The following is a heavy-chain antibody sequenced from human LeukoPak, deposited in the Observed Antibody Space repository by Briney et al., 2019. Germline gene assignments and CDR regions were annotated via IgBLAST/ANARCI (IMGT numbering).Heavy chain of an antibody. V-gene: IGHV3-66*02. J-gene: IGHJ4*02. D-gene: IGHD3-10*01. Sequence: GGSLRLSCAASGFTVSNNYMSWVRQAPGKGLEWVSVIYSGGTTYYTDSVKGRFTISRDNSQNTLYFQMNSLRAEDTAVYYCARGELARRFGDWGQGTLVTVSS. CDR1: GFTVSNNY. CDR2: IYSGGTT. CDR3: ARGELARRFGD.